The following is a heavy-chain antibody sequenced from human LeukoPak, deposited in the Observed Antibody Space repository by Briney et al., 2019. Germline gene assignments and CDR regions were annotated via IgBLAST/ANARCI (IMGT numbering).Heavy chain of an antibody. J-gene: IGHJ6*02. CDR2: ISAYNGNT. CDR3: ARDSSYPFLYNYYGMDV. Sequence: ASVKVSCKASGYTFTSYGISWVRQAPGQGLEWMGWISAYNGNTNYAQKLQGRVTMTTDTSTSTAYMELRSLRSDDTAVYYCARDSSYPFLYNYYGMDVWGQGTTVTVSS. CDR1: GYTFTSYG. V-gene: IGHV1-18*01. D-gene: IGHD1-26*01.